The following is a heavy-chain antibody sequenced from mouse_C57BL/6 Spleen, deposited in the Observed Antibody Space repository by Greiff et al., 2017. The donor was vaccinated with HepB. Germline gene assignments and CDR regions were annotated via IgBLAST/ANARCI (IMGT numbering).Heavy chain of an antibody. CDR3: ARSGQPSPWFAY. D-gene: IGHD3-3*01. CDR2: IDPSDSET. V-gene: IGHV1-52*01. J-gene: IGHJ3*01. Sequence: QVQLKQPGAELVRPGSSVKLSCKASGYTFTSYWMHWVKQRPIQGLEWIGNIDPSDSETHYNQKFKDKATLTVDKSSSTAYMQLSSLTSEDSAVYYCARSGQPSPWFAYWGQGTLVTVSA. CDR1: GYTFTSYW.